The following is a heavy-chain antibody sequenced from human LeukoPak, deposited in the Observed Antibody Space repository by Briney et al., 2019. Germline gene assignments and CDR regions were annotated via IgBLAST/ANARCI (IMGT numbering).Heavy chain of an antibody. CDR2: INSDGSST. D-gene: IGHD1-26*01. J-gene: IGHJ4*02. Sequence: GGSLRLSGAASGFTFSSYWMHWVRQAPGKGLVWVSRINSDGSSTSYADSVKGRFTISRDNAKNTLYLQMNSLRAEDTAVYYCARDSGSGSYFGYWGQGTLVTVSS. CDR3: ARDSGSGSYFGY. CDR1: GFTFSSYW. V-gene: IGHV3-74*01.